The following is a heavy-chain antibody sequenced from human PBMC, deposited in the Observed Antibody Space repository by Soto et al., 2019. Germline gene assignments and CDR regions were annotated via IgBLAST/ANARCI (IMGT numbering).Heavy chain of an antibody. CDR1: GGSISSYY. V-gene: IGHV4-59*01. CDR3: ARGRRGYYTYYYYYGMDV. D-gene: IGHD3-22*01. Sequence: KPSETLSLTXTVSGGSISSYYWSWIRQPPGKGLEWIGYIYYSGSTNYNPSLKSRVTISVDTSKNQFSLKLSSVTAADTAVYYCARGRRGYYTYYYYYGMDVWGQGTTVTVSS. CDR2: IYYSGST. J-gene: IGHJ6*02.